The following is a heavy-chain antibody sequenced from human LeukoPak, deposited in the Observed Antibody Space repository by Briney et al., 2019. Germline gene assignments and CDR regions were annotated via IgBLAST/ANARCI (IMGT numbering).Heavy chain of an antibody. D-gene: IGHD3-9*01. CDR3: VKDQLRYFDWLLALFDY. CDR2: ISGRGGST. V-gene: IGHV3-23*01. Sequence: GGSLRLSCAASGFTFSSFAMSWVRQAPGKGLEWVSCISGRGGSTYYADSVKGRFTISRDNSKNTLYLQMNSLRAEDTDVYYCVKDQLRYFDWLLALFDYWGQGTLVTVSS. CDR1: GFTFSSFA. J-gene: IGHJ4*02.